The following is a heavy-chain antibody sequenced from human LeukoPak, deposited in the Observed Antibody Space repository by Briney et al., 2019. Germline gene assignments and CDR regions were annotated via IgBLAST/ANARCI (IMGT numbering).Heavy chain of an antibody. CDR2: INPNSGGT. CDR3: ARELDGEGATPYCYFDY. CDR1: GYTFTGYY. Sequence: GASVKVSCKASGYTFTGYYMHWVRQAPGQGLEWMGWINPNSGGTNYAQKFQGRVTMTRDTSISTAYMELSSLRSEDTAMFYCARELDGEGATPYCYFDYWGQGTLVTVSS. V-gene: IGHV1-2*02. D-gene: IGHD1-26*01. J-gene: IGHJ4*03.